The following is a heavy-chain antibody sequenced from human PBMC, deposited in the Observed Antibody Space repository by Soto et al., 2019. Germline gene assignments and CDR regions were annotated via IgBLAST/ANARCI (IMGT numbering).Heavy chain of an antibody. CDR3: ARVTAAGTVNWYYYYGMDV. Sequence: PSETLSLTCTVSGGSISSGGYYWSWIRQHPGKGLEWIGYIYYSGSTYYNPSLKSRVTISVDTSKNQFSLKLSSVTAADTAVYYCARVTAAGTVNWYYYYGMDVWGQGTTVTVSS. J-gene: IGHJ6*02. V-gene: IGHV4-31*03. D-gene: IGHD6-13*01. CDR2: IYYSGST. CDR1: GGSISSGGYY.